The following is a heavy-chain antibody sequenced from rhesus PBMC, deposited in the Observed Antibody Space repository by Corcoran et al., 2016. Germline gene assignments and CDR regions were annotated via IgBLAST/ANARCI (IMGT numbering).Heavy chain of an antibody. CDR1: GYSISSGYY. CDR2: ISGSRGST. V-gene: IGHV4-99*01. Sequence: QVQLQESGPGLVKPSETLSLTCAVSGYSISSGYYWGWIRQPPGKGLDYIGYISGSRGSTYSNPSLKSPVTISKDTSKNQFSLKLISVTAADTAVYYCARFIVGGNRFDVWGPGVLVTVSS. J-gene: IGHJ5-1*01. CDR3: ARFIVGGNRFDV. D-gene: IGHD1-44*01.